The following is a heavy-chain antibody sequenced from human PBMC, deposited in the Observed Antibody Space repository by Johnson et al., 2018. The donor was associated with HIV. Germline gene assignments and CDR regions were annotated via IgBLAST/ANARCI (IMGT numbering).Heavy chain of an antibody. CDR1: GFTVSSNY. Sequence: QVQLVESGGGLVQPGGSLRLSCAASGFTVSSNYMSWIRQAPGKGLEWVSYISRSGSTIYYADSVKGRFTISRDNAKKSLYLQMNSLRAGDTAVYYCARGERFGGTQEAFDIWGQGTMVTVSS. V-gene: IGHV3-11*04. CDR3: ARGERFGGTQEAFDI. J-gene: IGHJ3*02. D-gene: IGHD1-26*01. CDR2: ISRSGSTI.